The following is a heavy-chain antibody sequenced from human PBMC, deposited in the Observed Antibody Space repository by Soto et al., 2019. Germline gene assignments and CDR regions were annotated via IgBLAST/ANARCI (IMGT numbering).Heavy chain of an antibody. Sequence: SETLSLTCTVSGGSISSGGYYWSWIRQHPGKGLEWIGYIYYSGSTYYNPSLKSRVTISVDTSKNQFSLKLSSVTAADTAVYYCARDAGTKYYYDSGSYFDYWGQGTLVTVS. CDR3: ARDAGTKYYYDSGSYFDY. CDR1: GGSISSGGYY. J-gene: IGHJ4*02. D-gene: IGHD3-10*01. V-gene: IGHV4-31*03. CDR2: IYYSGST.